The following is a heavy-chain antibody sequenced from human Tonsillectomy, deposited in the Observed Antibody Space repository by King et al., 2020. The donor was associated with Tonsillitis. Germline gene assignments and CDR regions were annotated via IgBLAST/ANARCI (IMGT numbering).Heavy chain of an antibody. V-gene: IGHV3-30*02. CDR1: GFTFSSYG. CDR2: IRYDGSNK. D-gene: IGHD3-16*01. Sequence: VQLVESGGGVVQPGGSLRLSCAASGFTFSSYGMHWVRQAPGKGLEWVAFIRYDGSNKYYADSVKGRFTISRDNSKNTLYLQMNSLRAEDTAVYYCAKVGGYRYYFDYWGKGTLVTVSS. CDR3: AKVGGYRYYFDY. J-gene: IGHJ4*02.